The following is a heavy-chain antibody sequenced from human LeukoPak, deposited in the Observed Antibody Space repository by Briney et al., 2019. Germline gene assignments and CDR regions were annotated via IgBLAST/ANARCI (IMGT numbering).Heavy chain of an antibody. V-gene: IGHV1-18*01. D-gene: IGHD6-6*01. CDR1: GYTFTSYG. CDR2: ISVYNDNT. J-gene: IGHJ4*02. CDR3: ARVRSIAARPAYFDY. Sequence: ASVKVSCKASGYTFTSYGISWVRQAPGQGLDWMGWISVYNDNTAYAQKLQGRVTMTTDTSTSTAYMELRSLRSDDTAVYYCARVRSIAARPAYFDYWGQGTLVTVSS.